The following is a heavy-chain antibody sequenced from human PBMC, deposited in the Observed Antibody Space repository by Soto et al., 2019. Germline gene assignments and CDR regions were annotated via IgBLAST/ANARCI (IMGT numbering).Heavy chain of an antibody. V-gene: IGHV2-5*02. D-gene: IGHD1-26*01. J-gene: IGHJ4*02. Sequence: QITLKESGPTLVKPTQTLTLTCTFSGFSLTTDRVGVGWIRQPPGEALEWLAVIYWDDSKTYRPSLESRLTITKYTAKNQVALTVTNMYSLDTATYYCAPAYGGRSLYWGQGTLVTVSS. CDR3: APAYGGRSLY. CDR1: GFSLTTDRVG. CDR2: IYWDDSK.